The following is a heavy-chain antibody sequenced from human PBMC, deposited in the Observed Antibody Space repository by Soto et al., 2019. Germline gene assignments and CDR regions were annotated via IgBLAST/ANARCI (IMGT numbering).Heavy chain of an antibody. CDR3: ARRDTSGFLRYFDN. CDR1: GGTFSSFINYP. V-gene: IGHV1-69*06. CDR2: VVPNVGTV. J-gene: IGHJ4*02. Sequence: SVKVSCKSSGGTFSSFINYPINWVRQAPGQGLEWMGGVVPNVGTVNYAQKFRGKVTITADKSTGTAYMELSSLRSEDTALYYCARRDTSGFLRYFDNWGQGTQVTVSS. D-gene: IGHD3-3*01.